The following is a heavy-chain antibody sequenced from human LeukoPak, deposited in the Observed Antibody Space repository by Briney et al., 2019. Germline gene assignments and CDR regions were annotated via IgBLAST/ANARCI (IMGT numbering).Heavy chain of an antibody. D-gene: IGHD2-2*01. CDR1: GGSFSGYY. CDR3: ARHVIPADYYYGMDV. V-gene: IGHV4-34*01. J-gene: IGHJ6*02. CDR2: INESGST. Sequence: SETLSLTCAVYGGSFSGYYWSWIRQPPGKGLEWIGEINESGSTNYNPSLKSRVTISVDTSKNQFSLKLSSVTAADTAVYYCARHVIPADYYYGMDVWGQGTTVTVSS.